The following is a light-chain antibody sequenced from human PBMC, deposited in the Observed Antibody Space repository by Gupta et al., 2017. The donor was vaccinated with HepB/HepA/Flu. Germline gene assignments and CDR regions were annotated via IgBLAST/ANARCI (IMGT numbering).Light chain of an antibody. CDR3: QQLDSSPLT. CDR1: QGISSY. J-gene: IGKJ4*01. V-gene: IGKV1-9*01. CDR2: ATS. Sequence: DIQLTQSPSFLSASVGDRVTITCRASQGISSYFAWYQQKTGKAPKLLIFATSTLQSGVPSRFSGSGSGTEFTLTISSLQPEDFATYYCQQLDSSPLTFGGGTKVEV.